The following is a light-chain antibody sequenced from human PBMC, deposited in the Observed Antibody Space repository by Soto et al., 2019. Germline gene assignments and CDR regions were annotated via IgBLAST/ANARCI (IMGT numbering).Light chain of an antibody. CDR1: SSDVGAYGY. CDR2: EVS. CDR3: SSYTGTTTLVE. J-gene: IGLJ2*01. V-gene: IGLV2-14*01. Sequence: QSALTQPASVSGSPGQSVTISCTGTSSDVGAYGYVSWFQQHPGKAPKLIIFEVSYRASGVSIRFSGSKSGNTASLTISGLQAEDEADYYCSSYTGTTTLVEFGGGTKVTVL.